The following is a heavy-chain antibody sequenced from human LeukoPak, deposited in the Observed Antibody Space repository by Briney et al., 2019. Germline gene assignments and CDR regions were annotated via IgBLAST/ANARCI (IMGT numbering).Heavy chain of an antibody. CDR1: GFTLSNYS. Sequence: GRSLRLSCAPSGFTLSNYSMHCVRHAPGKGLEWVSGIGESGGATHTAHSVKDRFTISRDNSKRTLYLQKNTLRAEDTGVYYCAKKGAQDCYFDLWGRGTLVTVSS. CDR3: AKKGAQDCYFDL. J-gene: IGHJ2*01. D-gene: IGHD3-16*01. CDR2: IGESGGAT. V-gene: IGHV3-23*01.